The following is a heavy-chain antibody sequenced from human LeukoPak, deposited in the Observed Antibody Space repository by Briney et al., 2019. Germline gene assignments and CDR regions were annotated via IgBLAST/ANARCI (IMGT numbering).Heavy chain of an antibody. J-gene: IGHJ4*02. CDR3: ARIVPFVVPAGYDY. CDR1: GYTFTSYG. Sequence: ASVKVSCKASGYTFTSYGISWVRQAPGQGLEWMGWISAYNGNTNYAQKLQGRVTMTTDTSTSTAYMELRSLRSDDTAVYYCARIVPFVVPAGYDYWGQGTLVTVSS. D-gene: IGHD2-2*01. V-gene: IGHV1-18*01. CDR2: ISAYNGNT.